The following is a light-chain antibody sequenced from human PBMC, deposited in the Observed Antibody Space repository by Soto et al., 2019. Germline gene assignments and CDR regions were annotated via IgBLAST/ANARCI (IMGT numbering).Light chain of an antibody. CDR2: KVS. V-gene: IGKV2-30*01. CDR3: LQGKHWPPT. CDR1: QSLIYSDGTAY. Sequence: DVVMTQSPLSLPVTLGQPASISCRSSQSLIYSDGTAYLSWFHQRPGQSPRRLISKVSKRDSGVPDRFGGSGSGTDFILKISTVEADDVRVYYCLQGKHWPPTFGRGTKVEIK. J-gene: IGKJ1*01.